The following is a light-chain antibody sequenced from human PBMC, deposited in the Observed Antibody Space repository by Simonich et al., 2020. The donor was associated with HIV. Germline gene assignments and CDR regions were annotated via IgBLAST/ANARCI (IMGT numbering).Light chain of an antibody. CDR2: QDI. CDR1: KWGDTY. CDR3: QAWASSSV. Sequence: SYELTQPPSVSVSPGQTASITCSGDKWGDTYACWYQQKPGQSPVRVIYQDIKRPSGIPERFSGSNSGNTDTLTISGTQAMDEADYYCQAWASSSVFGGGTTLTVL. V-gene: IGLV3-1*01. J-gene: IGLJ2*01.